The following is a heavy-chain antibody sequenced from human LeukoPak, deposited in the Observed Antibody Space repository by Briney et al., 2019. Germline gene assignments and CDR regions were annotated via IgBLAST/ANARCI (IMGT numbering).Heavy chain of an antibody. V-gene: IGHV3-23*01. D-gene: IGHD6-13*01. J-gene: IGHJ6*02. CDR2: ISGSGGST. Sequence: GGSLRLSCAASGFTFSSYAMSWVRQAPGKGLEWVSAISGSGGSTYYADSVKGRFTISRDNSKNTLYLQMNSPRAEDTAVYYCAKVTAAAGAYYYYGMDVWGQGTTVTVSS. CDR1: GFTFSSYA. CDR3: AKVTAAAGAYYYYGMDV.